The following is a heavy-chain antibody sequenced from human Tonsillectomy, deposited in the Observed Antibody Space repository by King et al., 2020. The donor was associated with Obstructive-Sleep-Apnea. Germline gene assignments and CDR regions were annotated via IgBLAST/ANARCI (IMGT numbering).Heavy chain of an antibody. D-gene: IGHD2/OR15-2a*01. CDR2: ISYDGRNK. V-gene: IGHV3-30*18. Sequence: VQLVESGGGVVQPGRSLRLSCAASGFTFSSYGMHWVRQAPGKGLEWVAVISYDGRNKYYADSVKGRFTISRDNSKNTLYLQMNSLRAEDTAVYYCAKDLNSSSFDYWGQGTLVTVSS. J-gene: IGHJ4*02. CDR3: AKDLNSSSFDY. CDR1: GFTFSSYG.